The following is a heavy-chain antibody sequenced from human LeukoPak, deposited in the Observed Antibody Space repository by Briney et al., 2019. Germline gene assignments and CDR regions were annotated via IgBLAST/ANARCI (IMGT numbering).Heavy chain of an antibody. Sequence: PGGSLRLSCAASGFTVSSNYMSWVRQAPGKGLEWVSVIYSGGSTYYADSVKGRFTISRDNSKNTLYLQMNSLRAEDTAVYYCARTIGSGTYSRDYWGQGTLVTVSS. CDR3: ARTIGSGTYSRDY. CDR1: GFTVSSNY. J-gene: IGHJ4*02. D-gene: IGHD3-10*01. CDR2: IYSGGST. V-gene: IGHV3-53*01.